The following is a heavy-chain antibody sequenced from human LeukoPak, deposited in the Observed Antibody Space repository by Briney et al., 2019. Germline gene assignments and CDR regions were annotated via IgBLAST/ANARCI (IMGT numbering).Heavy chain of an antibody. CDR3: ARDLMLAGKYYYDSSGYYGY. D-gene: IGHD3-22*01. J-gene: IGHJ4*02. CDR1: GFTFSIYS. Sequence: GWSLRLSCAASGFTFSIYSMSWVRQAPGRGLEGVADIKQDGSEKYYVDSVKGRFTISRDNAKNSLYLQMNSLRAEDTAVYYCARDLMLAGKYYYDSSGYYGYWGQGTLVTVSS. V-gene: IGHV3-7*01. CDR2: IKQDGSEK.